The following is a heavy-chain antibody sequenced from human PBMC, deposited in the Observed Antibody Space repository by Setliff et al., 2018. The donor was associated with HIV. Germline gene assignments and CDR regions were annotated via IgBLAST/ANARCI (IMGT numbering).Heavy chain of an antibody. CDR3: ARPITTRLLAGAFDI. Sequence: GESLKISCKDSGYTFSNYCIAWVRQMPGKGLEWMGIIYPGNSDTTYSPSFQGQVTISADKSISTAYLQWSSLKASDTAMYYCARPITTRLLAGAFDIWGRGTMVTVSS. CDR1: GYTFSNYC. D-gene: IGHD4-4*01. J-gene: IGHJ3*02. CDR2: IYPGNSDT. V-gene: IGHV5-51*01.